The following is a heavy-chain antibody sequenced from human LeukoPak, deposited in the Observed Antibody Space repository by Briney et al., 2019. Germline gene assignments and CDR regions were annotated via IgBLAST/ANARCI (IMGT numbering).Heavy chain of an antibody. CDR1: GGSISSYY. D-gene: IGHD6-19*01. CDR3: ARGYSSGWYRGFDY. J-gene: IGHJ4*02. CDR2: IYYSGST. V-gene: IGHV4-59*08. Sequence: SETLSLTCTVSGGSISSYYWSWIRQPPGKGLEWIGYIYYSGSTNYNPSLKSRVTISVDTSKNQFSLKLSSVTAADTAVYYCARGYSSGWYRGFDYWGQGTLVTVSS.